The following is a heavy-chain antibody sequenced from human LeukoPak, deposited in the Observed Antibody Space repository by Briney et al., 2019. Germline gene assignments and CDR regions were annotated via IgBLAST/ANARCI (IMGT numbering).Heavy chain of an antibody. CDR3: ARVSGYSSGWPYYYYYMDV. D-gene: IGHD6-19*01. Sequence: GGSLRLSCAASGFTFSSYSMNWVRQAPGKGLEWVSSISSSSSYIYYADSVKGRFTISRDNAKNSLYLQMNSLRAEDTAVYYCARVSGYSSGWPYYYYYMDVWGKGTTVTISS. CDR2: ISSSSSYI. J-gene: IGHJ6*03. CDR1: GFTFSSYS. V-gene: IGHV3-21*01.